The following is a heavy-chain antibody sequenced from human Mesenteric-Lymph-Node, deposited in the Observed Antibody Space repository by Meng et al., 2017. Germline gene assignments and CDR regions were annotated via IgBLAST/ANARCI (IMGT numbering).Heavy chain of an antibody. D-gene: IGHD2-2*01. CDR2: IYPGDSDT. CDR3: ARTWVPAATNYYYGMDV. J-gene: IGHJ6*02. CDR1: GYSFTTHW. Sequence: KVSWKGSGYSFTTHWIGWVRQMPGKGLEWMGIIYPGDSDTRYSPSFQGQVTISADKSISTAYLQWSSLKASDTAMYYCARTWVPAATNYYYGMDVWGQGTTVTVSS. V-gene: IGHV5-51*01.